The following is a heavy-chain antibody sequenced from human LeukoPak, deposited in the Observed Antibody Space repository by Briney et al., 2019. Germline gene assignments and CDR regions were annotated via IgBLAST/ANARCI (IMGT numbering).Heavy chain of an antibody. CDR1: GYTFTSYG. CDR2: ISTYNGNT. Sequence: GAAVKVSCKASGYTFTSYGISWVRQAPGQGIEWMGWISTYNGNTNYAQKLQGRVTMTTDTSPSTAYMELRSLRSDDTAVYYCARDVNYYGSGSYSDFDYWGQGTLVTVSS. CDR3: ARDVNYYGSGSYSDFDY. J-gene: IGHJ4*02. D-gene: IGHD3-10*01. V-gene: IGHV1-18*01.